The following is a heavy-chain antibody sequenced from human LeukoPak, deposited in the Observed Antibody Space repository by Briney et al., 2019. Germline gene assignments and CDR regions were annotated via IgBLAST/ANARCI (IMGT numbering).Heavy chain of an antibody. J-gene: IGHJ4*02. V-gene: IGHV4-34*01. CDR2: INHSGST. CDR1: GGSFSGYY. CDR3: ARDPGGSHSSSSFPDFGY. Sequence: SETLSLTCAVYGGSFSGYYWSWIRQPPGKGLEWIGEINHSGSTNYNPPLKSRVTISVDTSKNQFSLKLSSVTAADTAVYYCARDPGGSHSSSSFPDFGYWGQGTLVTVSS. D-gene: IGHD6-6*01.